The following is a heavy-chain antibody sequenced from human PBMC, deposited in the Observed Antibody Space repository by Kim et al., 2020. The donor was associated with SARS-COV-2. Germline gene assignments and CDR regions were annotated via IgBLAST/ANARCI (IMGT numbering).Heavy chain of an antibody. CDR2: GGST. J-gene: IGHJ6*02. CDR3: AKGGGVDV. D-gene: IGHD3-16*01. V-gene: IGHV3-23*01. Sequence: GGSTYYADSAKGRLTISRDNSKNTLYLQVNSLRAEDTAKYYCAKGGGVDVWGQGTTVTVSS.